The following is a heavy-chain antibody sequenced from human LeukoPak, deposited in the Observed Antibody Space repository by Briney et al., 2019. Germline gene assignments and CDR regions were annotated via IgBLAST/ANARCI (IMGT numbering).Heavy chain of an antibody. V-gene: IGHV1-46*01. CDR2: INPSGGST. CDR1: GYSFTSYG. Sequence: ASVKVSCKASGYSFTSYGISWVRQAPGQGLEWMGIINPSGGSTSYAQKFQGRVTMTRDTSTSTVYMELSSLRSEDTAVYYCARDQDYDILTGYPTDYWGQGTLVTVSS. CDR3: ARDQDYDILTGYPTDY. D-gene: IGHD3-9*01. J-gene: IGHJ4*02.